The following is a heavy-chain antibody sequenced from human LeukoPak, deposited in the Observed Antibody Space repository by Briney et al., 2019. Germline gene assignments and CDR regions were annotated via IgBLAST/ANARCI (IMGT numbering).Heavy chain of an antibody. Sequence: ASVKVSCKASGGTFSSYAISWVRQAPGQGLEWMGGIIPIFGTANYAQKFQGRVTITADESTSTAYMELSSLRSEDTAVYYCARGHCSSTSCPFGYWGQGTLVTVSS. CDR2: IIPIFGTA. V-gene: IGHV1-69*13. D-gene: IGHD2-2*01. J-gene: IGHJ4*02. CDR1: GGTFSSYA. CDR3: ARGHCSSTSCPFGY.